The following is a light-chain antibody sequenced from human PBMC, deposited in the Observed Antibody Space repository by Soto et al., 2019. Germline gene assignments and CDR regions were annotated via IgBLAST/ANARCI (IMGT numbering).Light chain of an antibody. V-gene: IGKV2-28*01. CDR1: QSLLHSNGYNY. CDR2: LGS. Sequence: DIVMTQSPLSLPVTPGEPASISCRSSQSLLHSNGYNYLDWYLQKPAQSPQLLIYLGSNRASGVPDRVSGSGSGTDFTLKISRVEAEDVGVYYCMQALQTPRNFGQGTKLEIK. CDR3: MQALQTPRN. J-gene: IGKJ2*01.